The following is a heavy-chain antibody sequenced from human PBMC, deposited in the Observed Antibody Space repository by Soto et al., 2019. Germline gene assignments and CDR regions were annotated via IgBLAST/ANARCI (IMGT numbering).Heavy chain of an antibody. Sequence: QVQLVQSGAEVKNPGASVKVSCRASGYTFTGNAIHWIRQAPGQRLEWIGKIDPGNGNTKYSQNFQGRVTITRDTSASADYMELNTLGSEDTSIYYYARSETGYSRFDYWGQGTLVTVSS. CDR3: ARSETGYSRFDY. CDR2: IDPGNGNT. J-gene: IGHJ4*02. CDR1: GYTFTGNA. V-gene: IGHV1-3*01. D-gene: IGHD3-9*01.